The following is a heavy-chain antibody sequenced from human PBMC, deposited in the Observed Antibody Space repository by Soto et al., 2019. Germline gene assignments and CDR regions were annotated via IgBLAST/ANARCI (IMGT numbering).Heavy chain of an antibody. D-gene: IGHD3-10*01. CDR1: GGSFSGYY. Sequence: SETLSLTCAVYGGSFSGYYWSWIRQPPGKGLEWIGEINHSGSTNYNPSLKSRVTISVDTSKNQFSLKLSSVTAADTAVYYCARDYYGRKGYYYGMDVWGQGTTVTVSS. J-gene: IGHJ6*02. V-gene: IGHV4-34*01. CDR2: INHSGST. CDR3: ARDYYGRKGYYYGMDV.